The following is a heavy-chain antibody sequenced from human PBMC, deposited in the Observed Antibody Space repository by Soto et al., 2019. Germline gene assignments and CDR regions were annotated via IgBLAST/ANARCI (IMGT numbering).Heavy chain of an antibody. CDR1: GFTFSNYA. CDR2: ISGSGGTP. J-gene: IGHJ4*02. Sequence: EVQLLESGGGLVQPGGSLRLSCAASGFTFSNYAIAWVRQAPGKGLEWVSGISGSGGTPYYAESVKGRFTISRDNSKDTLHLQMNSLRAEDTAVYYCAKTPRQWLVYFDYWGQGALVTVSS. D-gene: IGHD6-19*01. CDR3: AKTPRQWLVYFDY. V-gene: IGHV3-23*01.